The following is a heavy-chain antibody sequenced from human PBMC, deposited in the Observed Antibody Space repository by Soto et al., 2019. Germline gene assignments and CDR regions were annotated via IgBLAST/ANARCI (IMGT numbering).Heavy chain of an antibody. J-gene: IGHJ4*02. CDR2: ISYDGSNK. D-gene: IGHD1-1*01. CDR1: GFTFNNYG. CDR3: ARDGNWRLDY. Sequence: PGGSLRLSCAASGFTFNNYGIHWVRQAPGKGLEWVAVISYDGSNKYYADSVEGRFTISRDSSKNTLYLHLTSMTAEDTAVYYCARDGNWRLDYWGQGALVTVSS. V-gene: IGHV3-30*03.